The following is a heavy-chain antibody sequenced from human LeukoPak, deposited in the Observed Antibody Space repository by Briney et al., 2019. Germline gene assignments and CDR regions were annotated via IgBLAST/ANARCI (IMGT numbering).Heavy chain of an antibody. CDR1: GFTFSSYA. CDR3: ASQEED. CDR2: ISYDGSNK. Sequence: GGSLRLSCAASGFTFSSYAMHWVRQAPGKGLEWVAVISYDGSNKYYADSVKGRFTISRDNSKNTLYLQMNSLRAEDTAVYYCASQEEDWGQGTLVTVSS. J-gene: IGHJ4*02. V-gene: IGHV3-30-3*01.